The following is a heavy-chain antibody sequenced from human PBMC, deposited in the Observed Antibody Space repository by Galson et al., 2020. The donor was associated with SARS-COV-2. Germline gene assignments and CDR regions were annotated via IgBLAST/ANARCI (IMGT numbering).Heavy chain of an antibody. CDR2: IYYSGST. V-gene: IGHV4-39*01. Sequence: ETSETLSLTCTVSGDSISSSSYYWGWIRQPPGKGLEWIASIYYSGSTYYNPSLKSRVTISVDTSKNQFSLKLSSVTAADTAVYYCARRRDCSRTHWNTGLDYWGQGTRVTVSS. J-gene: IGHJ4*02. D-gene: IGHD2-2*01. CDR3: ARRRDCSRTHWNTGLDY. CDR1: GDSISSSSYY.